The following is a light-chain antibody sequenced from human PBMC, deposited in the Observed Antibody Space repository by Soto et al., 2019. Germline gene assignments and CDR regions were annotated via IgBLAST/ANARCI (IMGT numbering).Light chain of an antibody. V-gene: IGLV2-14*01. CDR2: DVS. CDR1: SSDVGTYNY. Sequence: QSVLTQPASVSGSPGQSITISCTGTSSDVGTYNYVSWYQQHPGKAPKLMIFDVSYRPSGVSNRFSGSKSGNTAFLTISGLQAEDEADYYCNSYTSSSPFYVFGTGTKLTVL. CDR3: NSYTSSSPFYV. J-gene: IGLJ1*01.